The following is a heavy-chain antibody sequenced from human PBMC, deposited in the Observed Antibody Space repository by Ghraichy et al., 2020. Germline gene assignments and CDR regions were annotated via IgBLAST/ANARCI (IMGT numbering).Heavy chain of an antibody. Sequence: GSLRLSCGVSGFTFSNNGVNWVRQAPGKGLEWVSGIVGSGRTTHYADSVRGRFTISRDNSKNTVYLQMSSLRAEDTAVYYCAKAPIFGVASGYFDDWGQGTLVTVSS. CDR1: GFTFSNNG. V-gene: IGHV3-23*01. J-gene: IGHJ4*02. CDR3: AKAPIFGVASGYFDD. D-gene: IGHD3-3*01. CDR2: IVGSGRTT.